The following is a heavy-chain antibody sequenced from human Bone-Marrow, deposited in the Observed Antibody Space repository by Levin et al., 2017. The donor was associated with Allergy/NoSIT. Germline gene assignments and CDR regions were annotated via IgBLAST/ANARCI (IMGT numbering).Heavy chain of an antibody. D-gene: IGHD5-24*01. J-gene: IGHJ4*02. V-gene: IGHV3-30-3*01. CDR3: ARDGEDGYNDLDY. CDR1: GFTFSTYS. CDR2: VSSDGSNK. Sequence: GESLKISCAASGFTFSTYSLHWVRQAPGKGLESVAVVSSDGSNKYYGDSVKGRFTISRDNSKNTLYLQMNSLRPVDTAVYYCARDGEDGYNDLDYWGQGTLVTVSS.